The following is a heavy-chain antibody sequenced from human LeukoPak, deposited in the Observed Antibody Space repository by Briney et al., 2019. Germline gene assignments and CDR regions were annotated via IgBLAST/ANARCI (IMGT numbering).Heavy chain of an antibody. D-gene: IGHD1-1*01. V-gene: IGHV3-33*01. CDR1: GFTFSNYG. Sequence: GESLRLSCAASGFTFSNYGMHWVRQAPGKGMEWVEVIWDDGSNEYYADSVKGRFTIFRDNRRNTLYLQMNSLRAEDTAVYSCARDHSGTQDYWGQGTLVTVSS. CDR3: ARDHSGTQDY. J-gene: IGHJ4*02. CDR2: IWDDGSNE.